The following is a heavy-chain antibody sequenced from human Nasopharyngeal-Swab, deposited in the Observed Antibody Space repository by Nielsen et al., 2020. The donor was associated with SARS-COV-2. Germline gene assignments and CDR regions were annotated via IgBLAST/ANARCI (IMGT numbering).Heavy chain of an antibody. V-gene: IGHV4-34*01. CDR2: INHSGST. Sequence: SETLSLTCAVYGGSFSGYYWSWIRQPPGKGLEWIGEINHSGSTNYNPSLKSRVTISVDTSKNQFSLKLSSVTAADTAVYYCARGVTMVRGVIRKAGDYFDYGGQGSLVTVSS. D-gene: IGHD3-10*01. CDR3: ARGVTMVRGVIRKAGDYFDY. CDR1: GGSFSGYY. J-gene: IGHJ4*02.